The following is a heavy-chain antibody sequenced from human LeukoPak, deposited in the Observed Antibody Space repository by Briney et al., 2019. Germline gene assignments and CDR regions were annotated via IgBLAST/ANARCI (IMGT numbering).Heavy chain of an antibody. CDR3: VRHNHMDV. J-gene: IGHJ6*02. CDR2: INPSGGSA. V-gene: IGHV1-46*01. CDR1: GYTFTTYS. Sequence: ASVKVSCKASGYTFTTYSMHWVRRAPGQGLEWMAIINPSGGSASYTQKFQGRVTMTRDTSTSTVYMELSSLRSEDTAVYYCVRHNHMDVWGQGTTVTVSS.